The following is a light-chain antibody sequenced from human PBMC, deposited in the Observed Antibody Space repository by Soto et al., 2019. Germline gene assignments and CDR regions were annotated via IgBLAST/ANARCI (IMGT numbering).Light chain of an antibody. J-gene: IGKJ5*01. V-gene: IGKV2-28*01. CDR3: MQALQTIT. CDR1: QSLLHSNGYNY. CDR2: LGS. Sequence: DMVMTQSPVPLSVTPGEPASISCRSSQSLLHSNGYNYLGWYLQKPGQSPQFLLYLGSNRASGGPDRFSGSGSDTDFTLRITRVEAEDVGVYYCMQALQTITFGQGTRLEIK.